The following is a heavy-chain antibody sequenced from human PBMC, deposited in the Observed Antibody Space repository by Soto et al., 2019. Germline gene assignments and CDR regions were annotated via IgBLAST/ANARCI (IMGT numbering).Heavy chain of an antibody. CDR2: ISVSGGST. D-gene: IGHD6-13*01. J-gene: IGHJ4*02. CDR3: ARIVVAASATRRGRFDY. Sequence: EVQLLESGGGLVQPGGSPRLSCAASGFTFSNYAMGWVHQTPGKGLEWVSGISVSGGSTYYADSVKGRFTISRDNSKNTLYLQMNSLRAEDTAVYYCARIVVAASATRRGRFDYWGQGTLVTVSS. V-gene: IGHV3-23*01. CDR1: GFTFSNYA.